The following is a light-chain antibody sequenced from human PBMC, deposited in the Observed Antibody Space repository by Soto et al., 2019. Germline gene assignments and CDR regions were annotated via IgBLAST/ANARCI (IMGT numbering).Light chain of an antibody. J-gene: IGKJ1*01. Sequence: DIQITQSPSSLSASVGDRVTITCRASQSITKYLNWYQQKPGKAPKLLIHAASNLQSGVPSRFSGTGSGTDFTLTITSLQPEDFATYYCLQSYTPWTFGPGTKVETK. CDR2: AAS. V-gene: IGKV1-39*01. CDR3: LQSYTPWT. CDR1: QSITKY.